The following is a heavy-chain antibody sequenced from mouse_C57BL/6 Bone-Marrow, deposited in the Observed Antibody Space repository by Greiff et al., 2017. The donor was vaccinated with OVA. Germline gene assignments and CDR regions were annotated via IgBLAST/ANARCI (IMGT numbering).Heavy chain of an antibody. V-gene: IGHV10-3*01. J-gene: IGHJ3*01. Sequence: EVQLVESGGGLVQPKGSLKLSCAASGFTFNTYAMHWVRQAPGKGLEWVARIRSKSSNYATYYADSVKDRFTISRDDSQSMLYLQMNNLKTEDTAMYYCVRDNYYGSSYLFAYWGQGTLVTVSA. CDR3: VRDNYYGSSYLFAY. CDR1: GFTFNTYA. CDR2: IRSKSSNYAT. D-gene: IGHD1-1*01.